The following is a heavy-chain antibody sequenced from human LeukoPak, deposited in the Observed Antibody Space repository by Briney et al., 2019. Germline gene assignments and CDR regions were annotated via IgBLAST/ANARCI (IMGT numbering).Heavy chain of an antibody. V-gene: IGHV3-23*01. J-gene: IGHJ4*02. D-gene: IGHD5-18*01. CDR2: ITASGGNT. Sequence: AGGSLRLSCAASGFTFSSYAMGWVRQAPGKGLEWVSAITASGGNTYYADSVKGRFTISRDNSKNTLYLQVNSLRAEDTAVYYCAKGNGYSSGRYYFDYWGQGTLVTVSS. CDR1: GFTFSSYA. CDR3: AKGNGYSSGRYYFDY.